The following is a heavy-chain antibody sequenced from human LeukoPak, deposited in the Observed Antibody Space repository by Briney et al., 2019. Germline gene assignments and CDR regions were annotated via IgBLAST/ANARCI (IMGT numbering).Heavy chain of an antibody. CDR3: AREGVSSWSDENFDY. CDR2: INHSGST. Sequence: PSETLSLTCAVYGGSFSGYYWSWIRQPPGKGLEWIGEINHSGSTNYNPSLKSRVTISVDTSKNQFSLKPSSVTAADTAVYYCAREGVSSWSDENFDYWGQGTLVTVSS. D-gene: IGHD6-13*01. V-gene: IGHV4-34*01. J-gene: IGHJ4*02. CDR1: GGSFSGYY.